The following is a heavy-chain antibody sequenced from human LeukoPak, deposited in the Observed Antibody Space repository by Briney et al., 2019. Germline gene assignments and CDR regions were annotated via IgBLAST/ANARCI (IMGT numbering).Heavy chain of an antibody. J-gene: IGHJ4*02. CDR2: IRYDGSNK. CDR1: GFTFSSYG. V-gene: IGHV3-30*02. CDR3: AKDALEGSEYYFDY. Sequence: GGSLRLSCAASGFTFSSYGMHWVRQAPGKGLEWVAFIRYDGSNKYYADSVKGRFTISRDNSKNSLYLQMNSLRAEDTALYYCAKDALEGSEYYFDYWGQGTLVTVSS. D-gene: IGHD3-10*01.